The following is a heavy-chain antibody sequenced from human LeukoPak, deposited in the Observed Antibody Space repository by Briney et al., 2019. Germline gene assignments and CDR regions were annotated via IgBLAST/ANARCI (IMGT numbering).Heavy chain of an antibody. V-gene: IGHV1-18*01. D-gene: IGHD3-22*01. CDR3: ARRRITMIVVVRDDAFDI. CDR2: ISAYNGNT. J-gene: IGHJ3*02. Sequence: ASVKVSCKASGYTFTSYGISWVRQAPGQGLEWMGWISAYNGNTNYAQKLQGRVTMTTDTSTSTAYTELRSLRSDDTAVYYCARRRITMIVVVRDDAFDIWGQGTMVTVSS. CDR1: GYTFTSYG.